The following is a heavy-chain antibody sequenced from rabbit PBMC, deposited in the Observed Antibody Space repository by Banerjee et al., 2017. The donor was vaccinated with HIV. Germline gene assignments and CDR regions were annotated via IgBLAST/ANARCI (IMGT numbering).Heavy chain of an antibody. J-gene: IGHJ4*01. CDR2: INTGSGSA. D-gene: IGHD4-1*01. V-gene: IGHV1S45*01. CDR1: GFSFSSKYV. CDR3: GRHASSSGWGGDL. Sequence: QEHLEESGGDLVKPEGSLTLTCTASGFSFSSKYVMCWVRQAPGKGLEWIGCINTGSGSAYYASWVISRFTISKTSSSTVDLKMTSLTAADTATYFCGRHASSSGWGGDLWGPGTLVTVS.